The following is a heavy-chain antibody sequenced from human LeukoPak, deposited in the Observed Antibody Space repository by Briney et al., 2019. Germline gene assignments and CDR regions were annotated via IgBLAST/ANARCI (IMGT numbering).Heavy chain of an antibody. Sequence: ASVKVSCKASGYTVTSYYMHWVRQAPGQGLEWMGILNPSGGSTSYAQKFQGRVTMTRDTSTSTVYMELSSLRSEDTAVYYCARDTRWELLGSYYYYYGMDVWGQGTTVTVSS. D-gene: IGHD1-26*01. J-gene: IGHJ6*02. CDR3: ARDTRWELLGSYYYYYGMDV. CDR2: LNPSGGST. CDR1: GYTVTSYY. V-gene: IGHV1-46*01.